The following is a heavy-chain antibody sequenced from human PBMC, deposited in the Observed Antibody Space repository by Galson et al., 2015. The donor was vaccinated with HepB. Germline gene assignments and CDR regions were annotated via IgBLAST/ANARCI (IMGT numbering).Heavy chain of an antibody. V-gene: IGHV1-69*13. CDR2: IIPIFGTA. CDR3: ARGPDYGASYQMPWNY. CDR1: GGSFSKYD. Sequence: SVKVSCKASGGSFSKYDISWGRQAPGQGLEWMGGIIPIFGTANYAQKFQGRVTITADESTSTAYMELSSLRSVDTAVYYCARGPDYGASYQMPWNYWGQGTLVTVSS. D-gene: IGHD4-17*01. J-gene: IGHJ4*02.